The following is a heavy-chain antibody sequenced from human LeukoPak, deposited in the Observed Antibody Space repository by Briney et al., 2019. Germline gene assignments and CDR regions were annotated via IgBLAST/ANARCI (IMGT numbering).Heavy chain of an antibody. D-gene: IGHD3-22*01. J-gene: IGHJ4*02. CDR1: GFTFDDYA. CDR2: ISWNSGTV. CDR3: AKDAYGYYDNNGYPDF. V-gene: IGHV3-9*01. Sequence: GRSLRLSCAASGFTFDDYAMHWVRHAPGKGLEWVSGISWNSGTVAYADSVKGRFTISRDNAKNSLYLQLNSLRAEDTALYYCAKDAYGYYDNNGYPDFWGQGTLVTVSS.